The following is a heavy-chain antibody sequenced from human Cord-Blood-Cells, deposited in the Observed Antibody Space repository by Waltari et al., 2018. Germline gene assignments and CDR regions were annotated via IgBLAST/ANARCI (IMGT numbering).Heavy chain of an antibody. D-gene: IGHD3-9*01. Sequence: QLQLQESGPGLVKPSETLSLTCTVSGGSISSSSYYWGWIRQPPGKGLEWIGSIYYSGSTYYNPSLKSRVTISVDTSKNQFSLKLSSVTAADTAVYYCARTDYDILTGYYLFDYWGQGTLVTVS. V-gene: IGHV4-39*01. CDR3: ARTDYDILTGYYLFDY. CDR1: GGSISSSSYY. CDR2: IYYSGST. J-gene: IGHJ4*02.